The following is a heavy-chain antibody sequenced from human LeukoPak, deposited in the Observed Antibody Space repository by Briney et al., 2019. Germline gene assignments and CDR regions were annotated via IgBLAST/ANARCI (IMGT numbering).Heavy chain of an antibody. D-gene: IGHD4-23*01. Sequence: PGGSLRLSCAASGFTFSTYALSWVRQAPGKGLEWVSSIVGSGGSTFYADSVKGRFTISRDNSKNTLYLQMNSLRAEDTAVYYCARRAGGYSHPYDYWGQGILVTVSS. CDR1: GFTFSTYA. CDR3: ARRAGGYSHPYDY. V-gene: IGHV3-23*01. CDR2: IVGSGGST. J-gene: IGHJ4*02.